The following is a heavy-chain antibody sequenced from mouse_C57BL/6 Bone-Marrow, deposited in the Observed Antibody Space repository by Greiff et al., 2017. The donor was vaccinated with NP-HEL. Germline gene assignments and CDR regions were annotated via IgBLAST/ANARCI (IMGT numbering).Heavy chain of an antibody. CDR2: IYPGDGDT. V-gene: IGHV1-80*01. Sequence: LVESGAELVKPGASVKISCKASGYAFSSYWMNWVKQRPGKGLEWIGQIYPGDGDTNYNGKFKGKATLTADKSSSTAYMQLSSLTSEDSAVYFCARGYGSKAPFDYWGQGTTLTVSS. CDR1: GYAFSSYW. D-gene: IGHD1-1*01. J-gene: IGHJ2*01. CDR3: ARGYGSKAPFDY.